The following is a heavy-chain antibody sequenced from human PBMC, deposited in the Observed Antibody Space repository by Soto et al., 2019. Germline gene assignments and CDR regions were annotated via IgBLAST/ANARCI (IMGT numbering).Heavy chain of an antibody. CDR3: AREGTQYDFWSGYYDAPYGMDV. V-gene: IGHV3-7*05. CDR1: GFTFSSYW. Sequence: GGSLRLSCAASGFTFSSYWMSWVRQAPGKGLEWVANIKQDGSEKYYVDSVKGRFTISRDNAKNSLYLQMNSLRAEDTAVYYWAREGTQYDFWSGYYDAPYGMDVWGQGTTVTVSS. CDR2: IKQDGSEK. D-gene: IGHD3-3*01. J-gene: IGHJ6*02.